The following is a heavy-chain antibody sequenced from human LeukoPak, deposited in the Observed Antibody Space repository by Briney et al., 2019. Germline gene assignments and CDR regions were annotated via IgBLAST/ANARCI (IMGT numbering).Heavy chain of an antibody. CDR1: GYTFTSYD. CDR3: ARAVSITMVRGVISTTNWFDP. D-gene: IGHD3-10*01. CDR2: INPNSGGT. V-gene: IGHV1-2*06. J-gene: IGHJ5*02. Sequence: ASVKVSCKASGYTFTSYDINWVRQAPGQGLEWMGRINPNSGGTNYAQKFQGRVTMTRDTSISTAYMELSRLRSDDTAVYYCARAVSITMVRGVISTTNWFDPWGQGTLVTVSS.